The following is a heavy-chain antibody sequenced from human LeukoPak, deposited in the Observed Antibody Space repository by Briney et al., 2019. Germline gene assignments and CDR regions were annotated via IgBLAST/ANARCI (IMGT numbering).Heavy chain of an antibody. D-gene: IGHD2-15*01. J-gene: IGHJ4*02. CDR3: AREDCSGGSCYGGFDY. Sequence: SQTLSLTCAISGDSVSSNSAAWNWIRQSPSRVLDWRGRTYYRSKWYNDYAVSVKSRITINPDTSKNQFSLQLNSVTPEDTAVYYCAREDCSGGSCYGGFDYWGQGTLVTVSS. V-gene: IGHV6-1*01. CDR1: GDSVSSNSAA. CDR2: TYYRSKWYN.